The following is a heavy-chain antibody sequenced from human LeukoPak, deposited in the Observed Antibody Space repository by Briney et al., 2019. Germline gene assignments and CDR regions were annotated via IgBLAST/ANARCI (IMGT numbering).Heavy chain of an antibody. Sequence: PSETLSLTCTVSGGSISSYYWSWIRQPPGKGLEWIGYIYYSGSTNYNPSLKSRVTISVDTSKNQFSLKLSSVTAADTAVYYCARAHEGGWFDPWGQGTLVTVSP. CDR3: ARAHEGGWFDP. J-gene: IGHJ5*02. D-gene: IGHD3-16*01. V-gene: IGHV4-59*01. CDR2: IYYSGST. CDR1: GGSISSYY.